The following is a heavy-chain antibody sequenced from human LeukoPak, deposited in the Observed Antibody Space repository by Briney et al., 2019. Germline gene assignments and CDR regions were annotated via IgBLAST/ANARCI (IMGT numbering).Heavy chain of an antibody. CDR2: ISYDGSNK. CDR1: GFTFSSYG. Sequence: GGSLRLSCAASGFTFSSYGMHWVRQAPGKGLEWVAVISYDGSNKYYADSVKGRFTISRDNSKNTLYLQMNSLRAEDTAVYYCARRALTFGGYFDFWGQGTLVTVSS. D-gene: IGHD3-10*01. J-gene: IGHJ4*02. CDR3: ARRALTFGGYFDF. V-gene: IGHV3-30*03.